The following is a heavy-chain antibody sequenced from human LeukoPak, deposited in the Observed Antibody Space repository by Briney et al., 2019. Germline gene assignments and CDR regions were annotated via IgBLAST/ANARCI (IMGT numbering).Heavy chain of an antibody. V-gene: IGHV3-23*01. CDR1: GFTFSSYG. J-gene: IGHJ4*02. Sequence: PGGSLRLSCAASGFTFSSYGMHWVRQAPGKGLEWVSAISGSGGSTYYADSVKGRFTISRDNSKNTLYLQMNSLRAEDTAVYYCAKSPSIAAAGTAFDYWGQGTLVTVSS. CDR2: ISGSGGST. D-gene: IGHD6-13*01. CDR3: AKSPSIAAAGTAFDY.